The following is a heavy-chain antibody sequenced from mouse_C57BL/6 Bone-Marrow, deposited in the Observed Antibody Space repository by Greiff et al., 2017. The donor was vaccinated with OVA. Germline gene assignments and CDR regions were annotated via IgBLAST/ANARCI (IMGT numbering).Heavy chain of an antibody. CDR2: ISNLAYSI. CDR3: ARGGTGDEPAY. Sequence: EVKLQESGGGLVQPGGSLKLSCAASGFTFSDYGMAWVRQAPRKGPEWVAFISNLAYSIYYADTVTGRFTISRENAKNTLYLEMSSLRSEDTAMYYCARGGTGDEPAYGGQGTLVTVSA. V-gene: IGHV5-15*01. J-gene: IGHJ3*01. D-gene: IGHD3-3*01. CDR1: GFTFSDYG.